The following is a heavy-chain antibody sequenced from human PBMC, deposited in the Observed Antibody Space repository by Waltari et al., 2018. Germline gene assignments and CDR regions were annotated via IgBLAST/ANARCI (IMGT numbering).Heavy chain of an antibody. CDR3: ARSQVAPTLRFFDY. J-gene: IGHJ4*01. Sequence: QVQLQESGSGLVTPSGTLSLTCTVSGGSLNNYYCSWLRQSPGKRLEWIGYVFSTGVTHYHPSLESRLTISVDTSKNQFSLNLRSVTAADTAIYYCARSQVAPTLRFFDYWGHGILVTVSS. CDR2: VFSTGVT. V-gene: IGHV4-59*03. CDR1: GGSLNNYY. D-gene: IGHD3-16*01.